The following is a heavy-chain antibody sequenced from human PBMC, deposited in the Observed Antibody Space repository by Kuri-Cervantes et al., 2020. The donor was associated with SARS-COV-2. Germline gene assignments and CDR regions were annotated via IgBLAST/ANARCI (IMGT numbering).Heavy chain of an antibody. V-gene: IGHV4-39*07. CDR3: ARDPNANHNNWFDP. CDR1: GGSISSSSYY. CDR2: IYYSGST. J-gene: IGHJ5*02. D-gene: IGHD4/OR15-4a*01. Sequence: SETLSLTCTVSGGSISSSSYYWGWIRQPPGKGLEWIGSIYYSGSTYYNPSLKSRVIISVDTSKNQFSLKLSSVTAADTAVYYCARDPNANHNNWFDPWGQGTLVTVSS.